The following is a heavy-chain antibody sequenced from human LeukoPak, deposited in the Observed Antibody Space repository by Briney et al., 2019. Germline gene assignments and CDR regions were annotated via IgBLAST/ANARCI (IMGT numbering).Heavy chain of an antibody. V-gene: IGHV3-21*01. D-gene: IGHD3-16*01. J-gene: IGHJ4*02. CDR2: ICSSSSYI. Sequence: GGGLRLSCAASGFTFSSYSMNLGRPAPGERVGWVSSICSSSSYIYYADSVKGRFTISRDNAKNSLYLQMNSLRAEDTAVYYCARVNYDYVWGSYYFDYWGQGTLVTVSS. CDR3: ARVNYDYVWGSYYFDY. CDR1: GFTFSSYS.